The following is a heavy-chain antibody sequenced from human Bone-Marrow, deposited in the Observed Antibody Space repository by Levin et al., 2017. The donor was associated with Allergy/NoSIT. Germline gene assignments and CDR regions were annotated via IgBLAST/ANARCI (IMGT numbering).Heavy chain of an antibody. CDR3: ARGVGYSYGRYYYHMDV. CDR2: INWNGGSI. D-gene: IGHD5-18*01. V-gene: IGHV3-20*04. J-gene: IGHJ6*03. Sequence: GGSLRLSCAASGFSFDSYGMTWVRQAPGKGLEWVSGINWNGGSIGYADSVKGRFTISRDNVKNSLYLEMHSLRTEDTALYYCARGVGYSYGRYYYHMDVWGKGTTVTVSS. CDR1: GFSFDSYG.